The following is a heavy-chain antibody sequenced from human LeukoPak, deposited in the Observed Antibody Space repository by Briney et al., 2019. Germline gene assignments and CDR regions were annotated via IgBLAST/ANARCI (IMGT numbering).Heavy chain of an antibody. J-gene: IGHJ6*03. CDR2: MSPKSGNT. D-gene: IGHD3-16*01. V-gene: IGHV1-8*01. CDR3: ARGVGGLGNMDV. Sequence: GESLKISCKGSGYTFISYDIDWVRQATGQGLEWMGWMSPKSGNTDYAQKFQGRVTMTRNTSINTAYLELSSLRSDDTAVYFCARGVGGLGNMDVWGKGTTVIISS. CDR1: GYTFISYD.